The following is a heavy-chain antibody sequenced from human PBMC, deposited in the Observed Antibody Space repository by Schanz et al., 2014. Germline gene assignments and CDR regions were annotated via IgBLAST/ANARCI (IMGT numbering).Heavy chain of an antibody. Sequence: EVQLLESGGGLVRPGGSLRLSCAASGFTFNSYAMTWVRQAPGKGLEWVSSISHSGGSKYYADSVKGRFTISRDNSENTLYLQMNSLRAEDTAVYYCAKDLLYGAPMPLNHLDYWGQGTLVTVSS. CDR2: ISHSGGSK. V-gene: IGHV3-23*01. D-gene: IGHD2-2*01. CDR3: AKDLLYGAPMPLNHLDY. J-gene: IGHJ4*02. CDR1: GFTFNSYA.